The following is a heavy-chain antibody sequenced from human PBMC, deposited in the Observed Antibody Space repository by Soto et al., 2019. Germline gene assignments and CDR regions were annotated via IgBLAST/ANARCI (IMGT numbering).Heavy chain of an antibody. J-gene: IGHJ5*02. CDR3: ARGGSVYDILTGYLPPRDWFDP. CDR1: GYTFTSYY. Sequence: ASVKVSCKASGYTFTSYYMHWVRQAPGQGLEWMGIINPSGGSTSYAQKFQGRVTMTRDTSTSTVYMELSSLRSEDTAVYYCARGGSVYDILTGYLPPRDWFDPWGQGTLVTVSS. V-gene: IGHV1-46*03. CDR2: INPSGGST. D-gene: IGHD3-9*01.